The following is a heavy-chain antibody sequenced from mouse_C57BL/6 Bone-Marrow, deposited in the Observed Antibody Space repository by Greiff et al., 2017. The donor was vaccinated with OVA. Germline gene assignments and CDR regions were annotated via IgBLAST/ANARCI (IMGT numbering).Heavy chain of an antibody. CDR3: ARGKVWFAY. CDR1: GYTFTSYW. Sequence: QVHVKQPGAELVKPGASVKLSCKASGYTFTSYWMHWVKQRPGQGLEWIGMIHPNSGSTNYNEKFKSKATLTVDKSSSTAYMQLSSLTSEDSAVYYCARGKVWFAYWGQGTLVTVSA. J-gene: IGHJ3*01. V-gene: IGHV1-64*01. CDR2: IHPNSGST.